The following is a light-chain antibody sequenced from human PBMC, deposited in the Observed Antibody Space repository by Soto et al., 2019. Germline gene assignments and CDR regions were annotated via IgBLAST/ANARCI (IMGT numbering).Light chain of an antibody. Sequence: ENVLSQSPGTLSFSPRGRATLSFRASQSVSSSYLAWYQQKPGQAPRLLIYGASSRATGIPDRFSGSGSGTDFTLTISRLEPEDFAVYYCQQYGSSPLTFGGGTKVDIK. CDR1: QSVSSSY. CDR3: QQYGSSPLT. J-gene: IGKJ4*01. CDR2: GAS. V-gene: IGKV3-20*01.